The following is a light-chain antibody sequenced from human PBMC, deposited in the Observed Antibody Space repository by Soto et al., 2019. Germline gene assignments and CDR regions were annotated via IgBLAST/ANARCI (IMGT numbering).Light chain of an antibody. CDR1: QSVTNF. V-gene: IGKV1-5*01. CDR3: QQYNDWSSR. CDR2: DAS. Sequence: DIQMTQSPSTLTASVGDRVTITCRANQSVTNFLAWYQQKPGKAPKLLIYDASTLEDGVPSRFSGSGSGTQFTLTISSVQPDDYATYYCQQYNDWSSRFGQGTKLEIK. J-gene: IGKJ2*03.